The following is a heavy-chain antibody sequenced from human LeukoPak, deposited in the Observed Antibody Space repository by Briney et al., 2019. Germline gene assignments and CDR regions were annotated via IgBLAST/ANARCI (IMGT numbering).Heavy chain of an antibody. D-gene: IGHD2-21*01. CDR3: ARAPKYCGGDCYIFDY. V-gene: IGHV1-69*05. CDR2: IIPIFGTA. J-gene: IGHJ4*02. CDR1: GGTFSSYA. Sequence: PVKVSCKASGGTFSSYAISWVRQAPGQGLKWMGGIIPIFGTANYAQKFQGRVTITTDESTSTAYMELSSLRSEDPAVYYCARAPKYCGGDCYIFDYWGQGTLVTVSS.